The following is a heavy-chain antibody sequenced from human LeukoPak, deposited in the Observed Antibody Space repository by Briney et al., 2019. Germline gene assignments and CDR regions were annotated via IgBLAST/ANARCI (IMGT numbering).Heavy chain of an antibody. Sequence: SETLSLTCTVSGGSISSYYWSWIRQPPGKGLEWIGYIYYSGSTNYNPSLKSRVTISVDTSKNQFSLKLSSVTAADTAAYYCARLHQLGGLYYYDSSGSPYFDYWGQGTLVTVSS. J-gene: IGHJ4*02. D-gene: IGHD3-22*01. CDR2: IYYSGST. CDR3: ARLHQLGGLYYYDSSGSPYFDY. V-gene: IGHV4-59*01. CDR1: GGSISSYY.